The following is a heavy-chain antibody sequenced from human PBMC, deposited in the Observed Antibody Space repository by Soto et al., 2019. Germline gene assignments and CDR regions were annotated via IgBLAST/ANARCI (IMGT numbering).Heavy chain of an antibody. J-gene: IGHJ4*02. V-gene: IGHV4-31*03. CDR2: IYYSGSP. Sequence: QVQLQESGPGLVKPSQTLSLTCTVSGGSISSGGYYWSWIRQHPGKGLEWIGYIYYSGSPYYNPSLKSRVTISVEPSKNQFSLKLSSVTAADTAVYYCARGIGDYFDYWGQGTLVTVSS. CDR1: GGSISSGGYY. D-gene: IGHD2-15*01. CDR3: ARGIGDYFDY.